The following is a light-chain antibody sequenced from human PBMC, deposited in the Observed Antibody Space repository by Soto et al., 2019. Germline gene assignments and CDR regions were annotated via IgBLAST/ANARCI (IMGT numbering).Light chain of an antibody. CDR3: QQSYSSPYT. CDR1: QSINIY. V-gene: IGKV1-39*01. Sequence: IQMTQSPSSLSASVGDSVTVTCRASQSINIYLNWYQQKPGKAPTLLIYGASSLQSGVPSRFTGGGSRTDFTLTIISLQPEDFATYYCQQSYSSPYTFGQGTKLEIK. CDR2: GAS. J-gene: IGKJ2*01.